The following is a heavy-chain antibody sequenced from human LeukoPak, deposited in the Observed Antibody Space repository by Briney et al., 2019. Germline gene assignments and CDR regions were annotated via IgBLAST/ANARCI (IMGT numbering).Heavy chain of an antibody. Sequence: PGGSLRLSCAASGFTFSSYEMNWVRQAPGKGLEWVSYISSSGSTIYYADSVKGRFTISRDNAKNSLYLQMNSLRAEDTAVYYCARVRYFDWFPIWRYFDYWGQGTLVTVSS. CDR1: GFTFSSYE. CDR2: ISSSGSTI. V-gene: IGHV3-48*03. D-gene: IGHD3-9*01. J-gene: IGHJ4*02. CDR3: ARVRYFDWFPIWRYFDY.